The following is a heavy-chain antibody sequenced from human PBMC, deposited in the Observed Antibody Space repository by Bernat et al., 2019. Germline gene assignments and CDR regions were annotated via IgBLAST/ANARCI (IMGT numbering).Heavy chain of an antibody. CDR2: IDWDDDK. V-gene: IGHV2-70*01. CDR1: GFSLSTSGMC. J-gene: IGHJ4*02. D-gene: IGHD2-2*01. CDR3: ARIRRYCSSTSCYEFLDY. Sequence: QVTLRESGPALVKPTQTLTLTCTSSGFSLSTSGMCVSWIRQPPGKALEWLALIDWDDDKYYSTSLKTRLTISKDTSKNQVVLTMTNMDPVDTATYYCARIRRYCSSTSCYEFLDYWGQGTLVTVSS.